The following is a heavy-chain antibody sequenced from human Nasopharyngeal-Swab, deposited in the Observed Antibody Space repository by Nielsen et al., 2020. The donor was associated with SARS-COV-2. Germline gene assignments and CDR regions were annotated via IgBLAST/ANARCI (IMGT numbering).Heavy chain of an antibody. D-gene: IGHD2-2*01. CDR1: GFTFSDYY. V-gene: IGHV3-11*04. CDR3: ARDYCSSTSCYDY. CDR2: ISSSGSTR. J-gene: IGHJ4*02. Sequence: SLKISCAASGFTFSDYYMSWIRQAPGKGLEWVSYISSSGSTRYYADSVKGRFTISRDNAKNSLYLQMNSLRAEDTAVYYCARDYCSSTSCYDYWGQGTLVTVSS.